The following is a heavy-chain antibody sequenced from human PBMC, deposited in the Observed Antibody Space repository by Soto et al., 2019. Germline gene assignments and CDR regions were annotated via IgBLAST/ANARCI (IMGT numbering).Heavy chain of an antibody. Sequence: EVQLLESGGGLVQPGESLRLSCAASGFTFSSYAMTWVRQAPGKGLEWVSAISGSGDYTYFADSVKGRFTISRDNSTATLYLPISSLPVADTAIYYCAKASRTHPQGWFHPWGQGPLVTVSS. CDR1: GFTFSSYA. V-gene: IGHV3-23*01. D-gene: IGHD2-2*01. J-gene: IGHJ5*02. CDR2: ISGSGDYT. CDR3: AKASRTHPQGWFHP.